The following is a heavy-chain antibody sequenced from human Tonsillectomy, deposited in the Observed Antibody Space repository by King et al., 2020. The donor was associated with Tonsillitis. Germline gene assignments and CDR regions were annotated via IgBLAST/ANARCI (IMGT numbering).Heavy chain of an antibody. Sequence: QLQESGPGLVKPSETLSLTCIVSGGSISPYYWSWIRQPPGKGLEWIGYSYYSGSTIYNPSLKSRVTISLDTSKNQFSLKLSSVTGADTAVYYCARVQNYYDNSGYLRGGFDPWGQGTLVTVSS. CDR1: GGSISPYY. CDR2: SYYSGST. J-gene: IGHJ5*02. V-gene: IGHV4-59*01. CDR3: ARVQNYYDNSGYLRGGFDP. D-gene: IGHD3-22*01.